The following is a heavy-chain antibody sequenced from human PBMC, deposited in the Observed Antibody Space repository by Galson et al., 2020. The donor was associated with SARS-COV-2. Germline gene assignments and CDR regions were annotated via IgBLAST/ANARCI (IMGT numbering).Heavy chain of an antibody. CDR3: AHTLEASPFDP. J-gene: IGHJ5*02. V-gene: IGHV2-5*02. CDR2: LYWDNDT. CDR1: GFSLSTSGVG. Sequence: KMSCPTLVKPTQTLTLTCTFSGFSLSTSGVGLAWIRQAPGKALEWLAPLYWDNDTRYSPSLKNRLTITRDTSKNQVVLKMTNMDPVDTATYYCAHTLEASPFDPWGQGTLVTVSS.